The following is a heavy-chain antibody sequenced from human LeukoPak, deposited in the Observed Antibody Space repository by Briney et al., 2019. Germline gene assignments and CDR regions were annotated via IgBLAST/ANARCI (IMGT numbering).Heavy chain of an antibody. CDR1: GVSFSGYY. Sequence: SETLSLACAVYGVSFSGYYWSRIRQPPGKGLEWIGEINHSGSTNHNPSLKSRVTISVDTSKNQFSLKLSSVTAADTAVYYCARRFHRLRITMVRGATTDEYWGQGTLVTVSS. J-gene: IGHJ4*02. D-gene: IGHD3-10*01. CDR3: ARRFHRLRITMVRGATTDEY. V-gene: IGHV4-34*01. CDR2: INHSGST.